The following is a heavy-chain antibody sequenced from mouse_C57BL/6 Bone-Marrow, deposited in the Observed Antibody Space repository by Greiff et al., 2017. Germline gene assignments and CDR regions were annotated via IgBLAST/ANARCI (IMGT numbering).Heavy chain of an antibody. V-gene: IGHV1-85*01. CDR3: ARQAYYSKNAMDD. Sequence: QVQLQQSGPELVKPGASVKLSCKASGYTFTSSDINWVKQRPGQGLAWIGWIYPRDGSTTYNEKFKGKATLTVDTSSSTAYMELHSLTSEDSAVYFFARQAYYSKNAMDDWGQGTSVTVAS. CDR1: GYTFTSSD. J-gene: IGHJ4*01. D-gene: IGHD2-5*01. CDR2: IYPRDGST.